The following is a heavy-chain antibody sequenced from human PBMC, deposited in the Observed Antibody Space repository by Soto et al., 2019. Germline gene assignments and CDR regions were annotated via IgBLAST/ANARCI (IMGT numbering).Heavy chain of an antibody. J-gene: IGHJ4*02. CDR1: GGSISSGNYY. CDR3: ARDVGPAYYCSGRPFDN. CDR2: TYYGGST. D-gene: IGHD3-10*01. Sequence: QVQLQESGPGLVKPSQTLSLTCTVSGGSISSGNYYWTWIRQPPGKGLEWIGYTYYGGSTSYNPSLQSRIAISVDTSKNQFSLRLNSLTAADPAVYFCARDVGPAYYCSGRPFDNWGQGTLVTVSS. V-gene: IGHV4-30-4*01.